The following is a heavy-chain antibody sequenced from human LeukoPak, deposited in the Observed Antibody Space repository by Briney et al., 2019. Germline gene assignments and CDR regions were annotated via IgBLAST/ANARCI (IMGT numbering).Heavy chain of an antibody. J-gene: IGHJ4*02. D-gene: IGHD6-25*01. CDR1: GFTFSRNG. CDR3: AKVHSSGWGIFDY. Sequence: GGSLRLSCAASGFTFSRNGMHWVRQTPGKGLEWVAFIRDDGSTRYYTDSVEGRFTISRDNSQNTLFLQMDSLRAEDTAVYYCAKVHSSGWGIFDYWGQGTLVTVSS. V-gene: IGHV3-30*02. CDR2: IRDDGSTR.